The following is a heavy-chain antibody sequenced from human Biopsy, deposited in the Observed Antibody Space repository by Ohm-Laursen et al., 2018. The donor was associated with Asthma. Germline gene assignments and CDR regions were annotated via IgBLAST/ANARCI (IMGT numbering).Heavy chain of an antibody. CDR2: ISYDGRET. CDR3: TRDRFYNSVTSESFYYGVDV. V-gene: IGHV3-30*03. D-gene: IGHD2-21*02. Sequence: SLRLSCAASGFTFSNYGMHWVRQAPGKGLEWVALISYDGRETGYVDSVKGRFTISRDNFRNTVHLQMSSLRPEDSAVYYCTRDRFYNSVTSESFYYGVDVWGQGTTVTVSS. J-gene: IGHJ6*02. CDR1: GFTFSNYG.